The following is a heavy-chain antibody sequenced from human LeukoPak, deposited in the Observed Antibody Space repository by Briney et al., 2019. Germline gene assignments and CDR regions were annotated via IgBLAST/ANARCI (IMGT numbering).Heavy chain of an antibody. Sequence: GKSLRLSCVASGFTFSRSTIHWVRQAPGKGLEWVAVISYDGSREHYADSVKGRFTISRDNAKNSLYLQMNSLRAEDTAVYYCARDSPYSDYLIGGAFNIWGQGTMVTVSS. V-gene: IGHV3-30-3*01. CDR1: GFTFSRST. CDR3: ARDSPYSDYLIGGAFNI. J-gene: IGHJ3*02. D-gene: IGHD4-11*01. CDR2: ISYDGSRE.